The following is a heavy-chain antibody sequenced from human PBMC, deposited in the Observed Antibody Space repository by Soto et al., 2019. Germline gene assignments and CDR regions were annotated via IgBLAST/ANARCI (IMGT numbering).Heavy chain of an antibody. J-gene: IGHJ4*02. CDR2: IYWDDEK. CDR3: AHIDFEWLAAFHY. D-gene: IGHD3-9*01. V-gene: IGHV2-5*02. Sequence: QITLQESGPMLVKPSQTLTLTCTFSGFSLSSTGVGVGWFRQPPGKALEWLANIYWDDEKRYSPSLRSRLTITKDTSNDQVVLTVTNMDPLDTARYYCAHIDFEWLAAFHYWGQGALVTVSS. CDR1: GFSLSSTGVG.